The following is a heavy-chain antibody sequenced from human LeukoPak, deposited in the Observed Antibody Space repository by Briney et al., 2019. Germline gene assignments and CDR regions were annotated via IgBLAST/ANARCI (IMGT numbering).Heavy chain of an antibody. CDR2: IYHSGST. V-gene: IGHV4-30-2*01. D-gene: IGHD6-6*01. CDR3: ARDRQSGGVAARPSWFDP. CDR1: GGSFTSGGYY. J-gene: IGHJ5*02. Sequence: SETLSLTCTVSGGSFTSGGYYWSWIRQPPGKALEWIGYIYHSGSTYYNPSLKSRVTMSVDRSKNQFSLNLTSVTAADTAVYYCARDRQSGGVAARPSWFDPWGQGTLVTVSS.